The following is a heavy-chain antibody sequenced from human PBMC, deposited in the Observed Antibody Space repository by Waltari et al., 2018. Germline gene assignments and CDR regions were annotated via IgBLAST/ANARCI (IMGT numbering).Heavy chain of an antibody. D-gene: IGHD3-22*01. V-gene: IGHV4-4*07. CDR2: IYTSGST. J-gene: IGHJ4*02. CDR1: GGSISSYY. Sequence: QVQLQESGPGLVKPSETLSLTCTVSGGSISSYYWSWIRQPAGKGLEWIGRIYTSGSTNYNPSLSSRVTMSVDTSKNQCSLKLSSVTAADTAVYYCARDRSNYDSSGYPDYWGQGTLVTVSS. CDR3: ARDRSNYDSSGYPDY.